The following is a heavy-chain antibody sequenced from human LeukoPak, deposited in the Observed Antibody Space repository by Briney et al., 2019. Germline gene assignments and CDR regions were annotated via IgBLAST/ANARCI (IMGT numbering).Heavy chain of an antibody. V-gene: IGHV3-48*03. Sequence: GGSLRLSCAASGFAFSSYEMSWVRQAPGKGLEWVSYISSSGSTIYYADSVKGRFTISRDNAKNSLYLQMNSLRAEDTAVYYCARRSSWYGVYFDYWGQGTLVTVSS. CDR1: GFAFSSYE. CDR3: ARRSSWYGVYFDY. D-gene: IGHD6-13*01. J-gene: IGHJ4*02. CDR2: ISSSGSTI.